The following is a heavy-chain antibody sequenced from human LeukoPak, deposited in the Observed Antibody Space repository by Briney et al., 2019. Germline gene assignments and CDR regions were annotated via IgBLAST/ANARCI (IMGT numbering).Heavy chain of an antibody. CDR2: ISYDGSNK. CDR1: GFTFSSYA. D-gene: IGHD3-22*01. V-gene: IGHV3-30*04. Sequence: PGGSLRLSCAASGFTFSSYAMHWVRQAPGKGLEWVAVISYDGSNKYYADSVKGRFTISRDNSKNTLYLQMNSLRAEDTAVYYCARDPGYHDSSGYLGYYFDYWGQGTLVTVSS. J-gene: IGHJ4*02. CDR3: ARDPGYHDSSGYLGYYFDY.